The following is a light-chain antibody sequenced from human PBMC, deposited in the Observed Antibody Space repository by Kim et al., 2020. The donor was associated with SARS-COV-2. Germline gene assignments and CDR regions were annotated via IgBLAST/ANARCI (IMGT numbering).Light chain of an antibody. V-gene: IGKV1-9*01. Sequence: IQLTQSPASLSASVGDRVTITCRSSQGISNYLSWYQQKPGRAPKLLIYGASTLQSGVPSRFSGSGSGTEFTLTISRLQPEDFATYHCQQLDSYPLTFGPGTKVDIK. J-gene: IGKJ3*01. CDR3: QQLDSYPLT. CDR1: QGISNY. CDR2: GAS.